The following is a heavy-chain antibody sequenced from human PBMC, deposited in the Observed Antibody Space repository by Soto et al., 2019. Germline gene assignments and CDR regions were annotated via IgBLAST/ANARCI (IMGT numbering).Heavy chain of an antibody. CDR2: ISYDGSNK. D-gene: IGHD3-3*01. CDR3: ARDAKRFLKIYGMDV. CDR1: GFTFSSYA. Sequence: GGSLRLSCAASGFTFSSYAMHWVRQAPGKGLEWVAVISYDGSNKYYADSVKGRFTISRDNSKNTLYLQMNSLRAEDTAVYYCARDAKRFLKIYGMDVWGQGTTVTVSS. J-gene: IGHJ6*02. V-gene: IGHV3-30-3*01.